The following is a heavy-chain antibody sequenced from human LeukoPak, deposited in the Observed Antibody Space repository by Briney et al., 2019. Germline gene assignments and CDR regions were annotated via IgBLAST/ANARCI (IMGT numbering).Heavy chain of an antibody. CDR3: ANDYRSGSFHDF. Sequence: TGGSLRLPCAASGFAFSSYAMSWVRQPPGKGLEWVSVISRRDDYTYYADSVKGRFTISRDNSKNTLYLQMNTLRAEDTAVYYCANDYRSGSFHDFWGQGTLVTVSS. J-gene: IGHJ4*02. CDR2: ISRRDDYT. D-gene: IGHD3-10*01. V-gene: IGHV3-23*01. CDR1: GFAFSSYA.